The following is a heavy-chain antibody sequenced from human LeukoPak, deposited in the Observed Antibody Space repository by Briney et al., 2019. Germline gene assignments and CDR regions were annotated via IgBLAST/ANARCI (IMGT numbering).Heavy chain of an antibody. D-gene: IGHD6-13*01. J-gene: IGHJ6*02. Sequence: ASVKVSCNASGYTFTSYGISWVRKAPGQGLEWMGWISAYNGNTNYAQKLQGRVTMTTDTSTSTAYMELRSLRSDDTAVYYCARDIAAAAQRYYYYGMDVWGQGTTVTVSS. CDR1: GYTFTSYG. CDR2: ISAYNGNT. V-gene: IGHV1-18*01. CDR3: ARDIAAAAQRYYYYGMDV.